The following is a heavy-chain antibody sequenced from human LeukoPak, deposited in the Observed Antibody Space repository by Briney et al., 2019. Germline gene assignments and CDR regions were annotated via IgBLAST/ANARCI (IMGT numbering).Heavy chain of an antibody. CDR3: ATESLPYYDSSGYPNPFDY. CDR1: GYTPTELF. V-gene: IGHV1-24*01. D-gene: IGHD3-22*01. J-gene: IGHJ4*02. CDR2: FDPEDGET. Sequence: ASVKVSCKVSGYTPTELFMHCVRQAPGKGLGRMGDFDPEDGETIYAQKLQGRVTMTEDTSTGTAYMELSSLRSEDTAVYYCATESLPYYDSSGYPNPFDYWGQGTLVTASS.